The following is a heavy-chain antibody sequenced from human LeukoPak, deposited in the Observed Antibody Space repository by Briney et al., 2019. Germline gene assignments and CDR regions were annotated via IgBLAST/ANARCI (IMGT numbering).Heavy chain of an antibody. CDR2: IYYSGST. V-gene: IGHV4-39*01. J-gene: IGHJ2*01. CDR1: GGSISSSSYY. D-gene: IGHD2-2*02. CDR3: ARKQYTLWYFDL. Sequence: SETLSLTCTVSGGSISSSSYYWGWIRQPPGKGLEWIGSIYYSGSTYYNPSLKSRVTISVDTSKNQFSLKLSSVTAADTAVHYCARKQYTLWYFDLWGRGTLVTVSS.